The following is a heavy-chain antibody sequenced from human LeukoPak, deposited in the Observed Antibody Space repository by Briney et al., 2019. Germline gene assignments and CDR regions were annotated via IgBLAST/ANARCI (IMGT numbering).Heavy chain of an antibody. Sequence: PGGSLRLSCAASGFTVRYNSMTWVRQAPGKGLEWVSTIYADGTTYYADSMKGRFTISRDNSKNTLDLQMNSLRAEETAVYYCARAQLASGTDYWGQGTLVTVSS. CDR2: IYADGTT. D-gene: IGHD3-3*02. CDR3: ARAQLASGTDY. V-gene: IGHV3-53*01. J-gene: IGHJ4*02. CDR1: GFTVRYNS.